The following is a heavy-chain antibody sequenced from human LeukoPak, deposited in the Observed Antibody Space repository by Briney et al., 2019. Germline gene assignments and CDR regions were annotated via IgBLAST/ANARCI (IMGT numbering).Heavy chain of an antibody. CDR2: ISSSSSYI. Sequence: GGSLRLSCAASGFTFSSYSMNWVRQAPGKGLEWVSSISSSSSYIYYADSVKGRFTISRDNSKNTLYLQMNSLRAEDTAVYYCALEGATVRSGFDYWGQGTLVTVSS. D-gene: IGHD4-17*01. J-gene: IGHJ4*02. CDR1: GFTFSSYS. V-gene: IGHV3-21*04. CDR3: ALEGATVRSGFDY.